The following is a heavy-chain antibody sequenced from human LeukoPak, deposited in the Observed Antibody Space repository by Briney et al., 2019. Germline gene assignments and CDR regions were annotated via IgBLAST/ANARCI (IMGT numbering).Heavy chain of an antibody. Sequence: PSETLSLTCSVSGGSMRSQYWSWIRQLPGKGLECIGYIHYSGSTGYNPSLKSRVTISIDTSKNQFSLNLRSVTAADTAVYKCARSDEYGSGSDSTTPFDAFDIWGQGAVVTVSS. D-gene: IGHD3-10*01. J-gene: IGHJ3*02. V-gene: IGHV4-59*11. CDR2: IHYSGST. CDR3: ARSDEYGSGSDSTTPFDAFDI. CDR1: GGSMRSQY.